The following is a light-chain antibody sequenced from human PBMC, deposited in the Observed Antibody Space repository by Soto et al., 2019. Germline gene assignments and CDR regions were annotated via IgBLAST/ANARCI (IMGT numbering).Light chain of an antibody. CDR1: QSLLQSNGNNF. Sequence: DIVMTQSPLSLPVTPGEPASISCRSSQSLLQSNGNNFLYWYLQKPGQSPQLLIYLGSNRAYGVPDRFSGSGSGTEFTLEISRVEAEDVGVYYCLRVLHAPWTFGQGTKVEIK. V-gene: IGKV2-28*01. J-gene: IGKJ1*01. CDR2: LGS. CDR3: LRVLHAPWT.